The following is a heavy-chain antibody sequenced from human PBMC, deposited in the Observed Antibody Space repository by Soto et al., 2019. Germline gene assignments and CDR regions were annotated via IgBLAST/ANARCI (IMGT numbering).Heavy chain of an antibody. CDR1: GGTFSSYA. J-gene: IGHJ4*02. D-gene: IGHD3-10*01. Sequence: QVQLVQSGAEVKKPGSSVQVSCKASGGTFSSYAISWVRQAPGQGLEWMGGIIPIFGTANYAQKFQGRVTITADESTSTAYMELSSLRSEDTAVYYCARGLGYYGSGSSYYFDYWGQGTLVTVSS. V-gene: IGHV1-69*01. CDR2: IIPIFGTA. CDR3: ARGLGYYGSGSSYYFDY.